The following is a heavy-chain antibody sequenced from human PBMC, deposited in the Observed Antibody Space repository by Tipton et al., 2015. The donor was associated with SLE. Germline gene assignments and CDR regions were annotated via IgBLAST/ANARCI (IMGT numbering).Heavy chain of an antibody. CDR1: GYTFIGHG. CDR2: ISIYSGLANT. J-gene: IGHJ4*02. D-gene: IGHD2-15*01. V-gene: IGHV1-18*01. Sequence: QLVQSGAEVKKPGASVKVSCKASGYTFIGHGISWGRQAPGQGLEWMAWISIYSGLANTKYAPRFQDRATMTTDTSTSTADLELRSRRSDDTALYYCARSQPVVAAEILDSLGQGVLVSVSS. CDR3: ARSQPVVAAEILDS.